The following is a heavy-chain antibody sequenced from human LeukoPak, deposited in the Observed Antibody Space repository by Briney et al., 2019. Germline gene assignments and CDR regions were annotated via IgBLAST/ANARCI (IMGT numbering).Heavy chain of an antibody. V-gene: IGHV4-34*01. CDR1: GGSFSGYY. J-gene: IGHJ4*02. Sequence: PSETLSLTCAVYGGSFSGYYWSWIRQPPGKGLEWIGEINHSGSTNYNPSLKSRVTISVDMSENQFSLKLSSVTAADTAVYYCATRRFGASDYWGQGTLVTVSS. D-gene: IGHD3-10*01. CDR2: INHSGST. CDR3: ATRRFGASDY.